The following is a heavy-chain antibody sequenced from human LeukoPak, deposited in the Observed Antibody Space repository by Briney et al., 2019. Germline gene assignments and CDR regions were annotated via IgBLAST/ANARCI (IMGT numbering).Heavy chain of an antibody. CDR2: ISHSGST. J-gene: IGHJ3*02. CDR1: GGSFSGYY. V-gene: IGHV4-34*01. D-gene: IGHD2-2*02. Sequence: SDTLSLTCAVCGGSFSGYYWSWIRQPPGKGLEWIGEISHSGSTNYNPSLKSRVAISVDTSKNQYSLKLSSVTAADTAVYYWARHVNFQYRLLYQDYAFDIWGQGTMVTVSS. CDR3: ARHVNFQYRLLYQDYAFDI.